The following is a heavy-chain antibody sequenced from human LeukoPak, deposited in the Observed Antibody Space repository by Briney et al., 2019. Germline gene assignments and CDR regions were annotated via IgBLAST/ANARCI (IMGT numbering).Heavy chain of an antibody. D-gene: IGHD3-10*01. J-gene: IGHJ4*01. V-gene: IGHV4-30-2*01. CDR2: IYHSGST. CDR3: ARSTPDYYGSGSQTYYFDY. Sequence: PSETLSLTCAVSGGSISSGGYSWSWIRQPPGKGLEWIGYIYHSGSTYYNPSLKSRVTISVHRSKNQFSLKLSSVTAADTAVYYCARSTPDYYGSGSQTYYFDYWGRGNLDPVSS. CDR1: GGSISSGGYS.